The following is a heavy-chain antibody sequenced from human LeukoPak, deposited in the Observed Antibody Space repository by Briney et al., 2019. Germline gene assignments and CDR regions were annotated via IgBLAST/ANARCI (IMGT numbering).Heavy chain of an antibody. V-gene: IGHV3-48*04. CDR3: ATFYSSGWPRFDY. CDR1: GFTFSSYW. Sequence: GGSLRLSCAASGFTFSSYWMSWVRQAPGKGLEWVSYISSSGSTIYYAASVKGRFTISRDNSKNSLYLQMNSLRAADTAVYYCATFYSSGWPRFDYWGQGTLVTVSS. J-gene: IGHJ4*02. CDR2: ISSSGSTI. D-gene: IGHD6-19*01.